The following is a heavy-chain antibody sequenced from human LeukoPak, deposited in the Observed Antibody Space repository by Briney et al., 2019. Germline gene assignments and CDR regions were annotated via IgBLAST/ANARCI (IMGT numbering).Heavy chain of an antibody. D-gene: IGHD3-9*01. J-gene: IGHJ6*03. CDR3: ARHTILTGSHYYYYYMDV. CDR2: IFYSGST. V-gene: IGHV4-39*01. CDR1: SGSISTSNYY. Sequence: SETLSLTCTVSSGSISTSNYYWGWVRQPPGKALEWIGNIFYSGSTYYSPSLKSRVTISLDTSRNQFSLKLSSVTAADTAVYYCARHTILTGSHYYYYYMDVWGKGTTVTISS.